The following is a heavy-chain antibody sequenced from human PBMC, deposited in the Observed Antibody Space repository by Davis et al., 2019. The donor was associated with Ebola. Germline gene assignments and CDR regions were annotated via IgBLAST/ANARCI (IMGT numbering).Heavy chain of an antibody. CDR3: AKDIGVGATTPFDY. J-gene: IGHJ4*02. Sequence: SLKISCAASGFTFDDYAMHWVRQAPGKGLEWVSGISWNSGSIGYADSVKGRFTISRDNAKNSLYLQMNSLRAEDTALYYCAKDIGVGATTPFDYWGQGTLVTVSS. CDR2: ISWNSGSI. D-gene: IGHD1-26*01. CDR1: GFTFDDYA. V-gene: IGHV3-9*01.